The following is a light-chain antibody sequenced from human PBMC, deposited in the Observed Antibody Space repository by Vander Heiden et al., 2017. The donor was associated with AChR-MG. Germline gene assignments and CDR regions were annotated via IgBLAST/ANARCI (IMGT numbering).Light chain of an antibody. J-gene: IGLJ2*01. CDR2: EVS. Sequence: QSALTQPASVSGSPGQSLTISCTGTSSAVGTYDLVSWYQQQPGKAPKIMIYEVSKRPSGVSNRFSASKSGNTASLTISGLQAEDEADYYCCAYADSGTVLFGGGTKLTVL. V-gene: IGLV2-23*02. CDR1: SSAVGTYDL. CDR3: CAYADSGTVL.